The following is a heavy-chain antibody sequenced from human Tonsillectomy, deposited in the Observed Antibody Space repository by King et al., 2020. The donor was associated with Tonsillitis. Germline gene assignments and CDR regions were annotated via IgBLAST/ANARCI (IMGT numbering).Heavy chain of an antibody. Sequence: QLVQSGAEVTKPGSSVKVSCKASGGTFSSSAISWVRQVPGQGLEWMGGIIPNFATTNYAQKFQGRVTITADESTSTAYMELTSLTSEDTAVYYCARENDDQGGSFDIWGQGTTVTVSS. CDR1: GGTFSSSA. CDR3: ARENDDQGGSFDI. J-gene: IGHJ3*02. CDR2: IIPNFATT. D-gene: IGHD3-16*01. V-gene: IGHV1-69*01.